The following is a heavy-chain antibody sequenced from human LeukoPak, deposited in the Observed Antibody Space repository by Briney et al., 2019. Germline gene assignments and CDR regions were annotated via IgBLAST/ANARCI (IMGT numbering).Heavy chain of an antibody. Sequence: SGPTLVKPTQTLTLTCTFSGFSLSTSGVGVGWIRQPPGKALEWLALIYSNDDKRYSPSLKSRLTITKDTSKNQVVLTMTNMDPVDTATYYCAHRLGMEPERYYYYYFMDVWGKGTTVTVSS. CDR2: IYSNDDK. D-gene: IGHD1-14*01. V-gene: IGHV2-5*01. J-gene: IGHJ6*03. CDR1: GFSLSTSGVG. CDR3: AHRLGMEPERYYYYYFMDV.